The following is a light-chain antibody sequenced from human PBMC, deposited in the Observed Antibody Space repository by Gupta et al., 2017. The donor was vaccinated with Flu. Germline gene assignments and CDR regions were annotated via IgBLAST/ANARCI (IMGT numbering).Light chain of an antibody. CDR3: QTGCTGIRV. V-gene: IGLV4-69*01. CDR2: VNGDGSY. Sequence: VKLTCTLSSEHSNNAIEWRQQQPEKCPRYLMKVNGDGSYNEWYGIPVRFSGSTSAAGRYLIISSLQSEDEADYDCQTGCTGIRVFGGGTKLTV. J-gene: IGLJ3*02. CDR1: SEHSNNA.